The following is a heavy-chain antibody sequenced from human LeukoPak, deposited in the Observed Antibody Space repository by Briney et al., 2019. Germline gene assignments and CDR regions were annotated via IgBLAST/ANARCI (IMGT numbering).Heavy chain of an antibody. Sequence: PSETLSLTCSVSAASMSGNHWAWIRQPPGKGLEWLGHIFHSGSTNYNPSLKSRVTFSLDTSKNQFSLRLSSVTAADTAVYYCARHDGSHIVVVPAAISRWGQGTLVTVSS. V-gene: IGHV4-59*08. CDR2: IFHSGST. CDR3: ARHDGSHIVVVPAAISR. J-gene: IGHJ4*02. D-gene: IGHD2-2*01. CDR1: AASMSGNH.